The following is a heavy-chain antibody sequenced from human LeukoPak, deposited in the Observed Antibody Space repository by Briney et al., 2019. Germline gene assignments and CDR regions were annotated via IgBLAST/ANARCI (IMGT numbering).Heavy chain of an antibody. Sequence: GGSLRLSCAASGFTFSSYGMHWVRQAPGKGLEWVAFIRYDGSNKYYADSVKGRFTISRDNSKNTLYLHVNSLRPEDTAVYYCASLLSGSSGYWGQGTLVTVSS. CDR1: GFTFSSYG. V-gene: IGHV3-30*02. J-gene: IGHJ4*02. CDR3: ASLLSGSSGY. CDR2: IRYDGSNK. D-gene: IGHD1-26*01.